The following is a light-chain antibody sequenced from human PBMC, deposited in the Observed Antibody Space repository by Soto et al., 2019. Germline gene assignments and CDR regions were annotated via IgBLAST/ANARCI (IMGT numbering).Light chain of an antibody. CDR3: QQYETFSGT. CDR2: DAS. J-gene: IGKJ1*01. Sequence: PSTLSASLGDTVTVTCRSSQSVSGWLAWYQQKPGEAPKLLIYDASALPRGVPSRFSGSGSGTKFTLTIASLEPDDFATYYCQQYETFSGTFGPGTKVDVK. V-gene: IGKV1-5*01. CDR1: QSVSGW.